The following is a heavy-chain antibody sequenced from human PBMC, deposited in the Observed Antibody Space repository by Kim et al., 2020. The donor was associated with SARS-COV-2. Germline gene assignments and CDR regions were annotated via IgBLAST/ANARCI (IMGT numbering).Heavy chain of an antibody. CDR3: VRRHYCAGGACYWGPFDY. J-gene: IGHJ4*02. D-gene: IGHD2-8*02. V-gene: IGHV5-51*01. CDR2: IYPGDSNT. Sequence: GESLKISCKASGYSFTNFWIGWVRQMPGKGLEWMGIIYPGDSNTRYSPSFQGQVTISADTSINTASLYWSSLKASDTAMYSCVRRHYCAGGACYWGPFDYWGQGTLVTVSS. CDR1: GYSFTNFW.